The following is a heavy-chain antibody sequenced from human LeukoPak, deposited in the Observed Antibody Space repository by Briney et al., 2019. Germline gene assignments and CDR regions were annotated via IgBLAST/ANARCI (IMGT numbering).Heavy chain of an antibody. CDR1: GGSIGSGSYY. J-gene: IGHJ4*02. Sequence: SETLSLTCTVSGGSIGSGSYYWSWIRQPAGKGLEWIGRIYTSGSTNYNPSLKSRVTISVDTSKNQFSLKLSSVTAADTAVYYCARERITMIVVVNGPFDYWGQGTLVTVSS. D-gene: IGHD3-22*01. V-gene: IGHV4-61*02. CDR3: ARERITMIVVVNGPFDY. CDR2: IYTSGST.